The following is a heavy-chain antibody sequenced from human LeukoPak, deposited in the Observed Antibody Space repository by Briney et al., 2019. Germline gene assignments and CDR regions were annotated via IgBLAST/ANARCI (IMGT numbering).Heavy chain of an antibody. CDR3: AKTTTGYSSGRYPGWPADS. D-gene: IGHD6-19*01. J-gene: IGHJ4*02. Sequence: GGSLRLSCAASGFTFNTYAMYWVRQAPGKGLEWVSGIFGSGGSAHYADSVKGWFTISRDNSKNTVYLQMNSLRAEDTAVYYCAKTTTGYSSGRYPGWPADSWGQGALVTVSS. CDR1: GFTFNTYA. CDR2: IFGSGGSA. V-gene: IGHV3-23*01.